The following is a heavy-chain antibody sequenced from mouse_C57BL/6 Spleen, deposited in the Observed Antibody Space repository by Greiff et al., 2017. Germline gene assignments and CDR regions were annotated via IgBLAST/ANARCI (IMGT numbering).Heavy chain of an antibody. Sequence: EVQRVESGPELVKPGASVKMSCKASGYTFTDYNMHWVKQSHGKSLEWIGYINPNDGGTSYNQKFKGKATLTVNKYSSIAYMELRSLTSEDAAVYYCARWGTTVVANFDYWGQGTTLTVSS. CDR2: INPNDGGT. J-gene: IGHJ2*01. D-gene: IGHD1-1*01. CDR1: GYTFTDYN. CDR3: ARWGTTVVANFDY. V-gene: IGHV1-22*01.